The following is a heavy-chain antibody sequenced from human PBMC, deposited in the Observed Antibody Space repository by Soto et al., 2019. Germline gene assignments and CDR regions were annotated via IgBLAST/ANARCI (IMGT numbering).Heavy chain of an antibody. CDR3: ARGGRRAAILFDY. D-gene: IGHD2-2*02. J-gene: IGHJ4*02. V-gene: IGHV3-30-3*01. Sequence: QVQLVESGGGVVQPGRSLRLSCAASGFTFSSYAMHWVRQAPGKGLEWVAVISYDGSNKYYADSVKGRFTISRDNSKNTLYLQMNSLRAEDTAVYYCARGGRRAAILFDYWGQGTLVTVSS. CDR2: ISYDGSNK. CDR1: GFTFSSYA.